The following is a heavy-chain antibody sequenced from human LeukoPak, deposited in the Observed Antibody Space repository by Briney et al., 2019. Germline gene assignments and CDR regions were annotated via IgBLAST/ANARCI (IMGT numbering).Heavy chain of an antibody. D-gene: IGHD3-10*01. CDR3: ARGGYYYGSGSYYTDY. CDR2: INHSGST. V-gene: IGHV4-34*01. J-gene: IGHJ4*02. Sequence: SETLSLTCAVYGGSFSGYYWSSIRQPPRKGLEWIGEINHSGSTNYHPSLKSRVTISVDTSKNQFSLKLGSVTAADTAVYYCARGGYYYGSGSYYTDYWGQGTLVTVSS. CDR1: GGSFSGYY.